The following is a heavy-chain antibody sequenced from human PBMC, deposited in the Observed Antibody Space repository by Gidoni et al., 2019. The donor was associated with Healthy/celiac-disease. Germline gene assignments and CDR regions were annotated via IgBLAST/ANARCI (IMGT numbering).Heavy chain of an antibody. V-gene: IGHV3-21*01. Sequence: EVQLVESGGGLVKPGGSLRLSCAASAFTFSSYSMNWVRQAPGKGLGGVSSISSSSNYIYYADSVKGRFTISRDNAKNSLYLQMNSLRAEDTAVYYCARVGGSGYRTLHLDYWGQGTLVTVSS. CDR3: ARVGGSGYRTLHLDY. D-gene: IGHD3-10*01. CDR2: ISSSSNYI. CDR1: AFTFSSYS. J-gene: IGHJ4*02.